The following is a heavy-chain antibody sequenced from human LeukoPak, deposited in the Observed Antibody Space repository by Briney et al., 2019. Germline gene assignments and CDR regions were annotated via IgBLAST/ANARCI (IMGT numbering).Heavy chain of an antibody. J-gene: IGHJ4*02. CDR1: GGSISSGDYY. CDR2: IYYSGST. V-gene: IGHV4-30-4*08. D-gene: IGHD3-22*01. CDR3: ARVVDYYDSSGLDY. Sequence: SQTLSLTCTVSGGSISSGDYYWSWIRQPPGKALEWIGYIYYSGSTYYNPSLKSRVTISVDTSKNQFSLKLSSVTAADTAVYYCARVVDYYDSSGLDYWGQGTLVTVSS.